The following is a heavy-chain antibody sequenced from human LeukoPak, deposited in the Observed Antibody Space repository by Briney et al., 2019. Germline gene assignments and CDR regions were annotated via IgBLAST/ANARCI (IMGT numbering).Heavy chain of an antibody. CDR1: GYSFTSYW. V-gene: IGHV5-51*01. Sequence: GESLKISCKGSGYSFTSYWIGWVRQMPGKGLEWMGIVYPGDSDTRYSPSFQGQVTISADRSISTAYLQWSSLKASDTAMYYCARTYIAARPGAYYYMDVWGKGTTVTVSS. J-gene: IGHJ6*03. CDR3: ARTYIAARPGAYYYMDV. CDR2: VYPGDSDT. D-gene: IGHD6-6*01.